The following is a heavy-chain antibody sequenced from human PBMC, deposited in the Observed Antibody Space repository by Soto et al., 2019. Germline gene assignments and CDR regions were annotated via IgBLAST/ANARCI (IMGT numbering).Heavy chain of an antibody. CDR1: GGSISSYY. J-gene: IGHJ5*02. CDR3: ARRPTTKNWFDP. Sequence: SETLSLTCTVSGGSISSYYWSWIRQPPGKGLEWIGYIYYSGSTNYNPSLKSRVTISVDTSKNQFSLKLSSVTAADTAVYYCARRPTTKNWFDPWGQGTLVTVSS. CDR2: IYYSGST. D-gene: IGHD5-12*01. V-gene: IGHV4-59*08.